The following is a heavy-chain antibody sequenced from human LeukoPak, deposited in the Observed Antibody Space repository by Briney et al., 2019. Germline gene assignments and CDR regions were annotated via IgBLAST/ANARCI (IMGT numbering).Heavy chain of an antibody. CDR2: FYTSANN. D-gene: IGHD3-22*01. V-gene: IGHV4-4*09. J-gene: IGHJ6*03. Sequence: SETLSPTCTVSGDSVSGYYGRWIREAPGKGLEWIGYFYTSANNKYNPSLKSRVTMSEDTSKNQFSLKLTSVTAPDTAVYYCARGLRDEERHYGYYYMDVWGKGTTVTVSS. CDR3: ARGLRDEERHYGYYYMDV. CDR1: GDSVSGYY.